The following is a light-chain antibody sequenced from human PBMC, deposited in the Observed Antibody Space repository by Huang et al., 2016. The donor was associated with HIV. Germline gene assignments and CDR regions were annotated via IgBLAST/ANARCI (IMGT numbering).Light chain of an antibody. V-gene: IGKV3-15*01. CDR3: QQYNNWPPIT. J-gene: IGKJ5*01. CDR1: QSVGSN. Sequence: EIVMTQSPATLSGSPGERATLSCRASQSVGSNGAWYEQKPGQGPRLLIYGASTSATGIPDRCRGSGSGTEFTLTISSLQSEDFVVYFCQQYNNWPPITFGQGTRLEI. CDR2: GAS.